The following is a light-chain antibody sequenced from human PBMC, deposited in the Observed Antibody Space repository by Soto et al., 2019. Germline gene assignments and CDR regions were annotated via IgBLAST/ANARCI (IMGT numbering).Light chain of an antibody. CDR1: QDISNY. CDR3: QQYDNLPLT. Sequence: DIQMTQSPSSLSASVGDRVTITCQASQDISNYLNWYQQKPGKAPKLLIYDASNLETGVPSRFSGSGSGTDFTFTISRLQPADIATYYCQQYDNLPLTFGGGTKVEIK. V-gene: IGKV1-33*01. CDR2: DAS. J-gene: IGKJ4*01.